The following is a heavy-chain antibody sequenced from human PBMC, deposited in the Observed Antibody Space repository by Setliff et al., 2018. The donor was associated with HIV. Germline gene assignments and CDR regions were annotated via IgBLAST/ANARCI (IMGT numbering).Heavy chain of an antibody. CDR3: ARGGDWDCNYYIDV. Sequence: PSQTLSLTCAITGDSVSSNSAAWNWIRQSPLRGLEWLGRTYYRSKWHNDYAVFLKSRITINPDTAKNQFSLQLKSVTPEDTAVYFCARGGDWDCNYYIDVWDKGTTVTVS. V-gene: IGHV6-1*01. CDR1: GDSVSSNSAA. CDR2: TYYRSKWHN. J-gene: IGHJ6*03. D-gene: IGHD2-21*02.